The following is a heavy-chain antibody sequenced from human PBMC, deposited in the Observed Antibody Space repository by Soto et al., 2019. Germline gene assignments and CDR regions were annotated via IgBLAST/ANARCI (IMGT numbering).Heavy chain of an antibody. J-gene: IGHJ3*02. D-gene: IGHD3-16*02. Sequence: SETLSLTCTVSGGSISSYYWSWIRQPPGKGLEWIGYIYYSGSTNYNPSLKSRVTISVDTSKNQFSLKLSSVTAADTAVYYCARGSMITFGGVIVSAFDIWGQGTMVTGSS. CDR3: ARGSMITFGGVIVSAFDI. CDR1: GGSISSYY. CDR2: IYYSGST. V-gene: IGHV4-59*01.